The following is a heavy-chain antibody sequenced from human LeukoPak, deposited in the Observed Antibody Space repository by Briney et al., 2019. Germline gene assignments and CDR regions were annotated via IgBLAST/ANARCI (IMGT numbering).Heavy chain of an antibody. J-gene: IGHJ6*02. Sequence: PSETLSLTCAVSGGSISSGGYSWSWIRQPPGKGLEWIGYIYHSGSTYYNPSLKSRVTISVDRSKNQFSLKLSSVTAADTAVYYCARRQLSNYYYYGMDVWGQGTTVTVSS. CDR2: IYHSGST. CDR3: ARRQLSNYYYYGMDV. D-gene: IGHD1-1*01. V-gene: IGHV4-30-2*01. CDR1: GGSISSGGYS.